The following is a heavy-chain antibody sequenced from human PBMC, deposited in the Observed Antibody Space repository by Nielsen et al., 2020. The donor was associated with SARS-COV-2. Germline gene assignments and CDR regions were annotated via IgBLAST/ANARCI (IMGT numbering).Heavy chain of an antibody. D-gene: IGHD2-15*01. V-gene: IGHV1-3*01. Sequence: ASVKVSCKASGYTFTSYAMHWVRQAPGQRLEWMGWINAGNGNTKYSQKFQGRVTITRDTSASTAYMELSSLRSEDTAVYYCARVVSRVMVPVVYWGQGTLVTVSS. CDR3: ARVVSRVMVPVVY. CDR2: INAGNGNT. J-gene: IGHJ4*02. CDR1: GYTFTSYA.